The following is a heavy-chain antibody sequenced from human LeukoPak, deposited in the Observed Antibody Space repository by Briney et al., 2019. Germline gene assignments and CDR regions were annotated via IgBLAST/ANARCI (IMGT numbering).Heavy chain of an antibody. J-gene: IGHJ6*02. V-gene: IGHV4-4*02. D-gene: IGHD5-18*01. CDR3: ARDRGSYGHYYYYYGMDV. CDR2: IYHSGST. Sequence: SETLSLTCAVSGGSISSSNWWSWVRQPPGKGLEWIGEIYHSGSTNYNPSLKSRVTISVDKSKNQFSLKLSSVTAADTAVYYCARDRGSYGHYYYYYGMDVWGQGTTVTVSS. CDR1: GGSISSSNW.